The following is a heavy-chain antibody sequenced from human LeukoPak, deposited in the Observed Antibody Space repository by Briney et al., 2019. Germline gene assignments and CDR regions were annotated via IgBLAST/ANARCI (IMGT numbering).Heavy chain of an antibody. J-gene: IGHJ4*02. CDR2: ISGSGGST. CDR3: AKEGGYSYGFDY. Sequence: GGSLRLSCAASGFTFSSYWMHWVRQAPGKGLEWVSAISGSGGSTYYADSVKGRFTISRDNSKNTLYLQMNSLRAEDTAVYYCAKEGGYSYGFDYWGQGTLVTVSS. D-gene: IGHD5-18*01. V-gene: IGHV3-23*01. CDR1: GFTFSSYW.